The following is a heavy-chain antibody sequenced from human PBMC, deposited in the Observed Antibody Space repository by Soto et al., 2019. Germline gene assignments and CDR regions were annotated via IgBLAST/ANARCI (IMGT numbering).Heavy chain of an antibody. CDR3: AKFQGEVWELTLGNGMDV. D-gene: IGHD1-26*01. J-gene: IGHJ6*02. CDR2: IWYDGSNK. Sequence: QVQLVESGGGVVQPGRSLRLSCAASGFTFSSYGMYWVRQAPGKGLEWVAVIWYDGSNKYYADSVQGRFTISRDNSKNTVYLQMKSLRAEDTAVYYCAKFQGEVWELTLGNGMDVWGQGTTVTVSS. CDR1: GFTFSSYG. V-gene: IGHV3-33*06.